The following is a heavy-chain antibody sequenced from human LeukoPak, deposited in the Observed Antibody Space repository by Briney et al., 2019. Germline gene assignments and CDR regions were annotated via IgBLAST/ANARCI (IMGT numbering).Heavy chain of an antibody. CDR1: GGSFSGYY. D-gene: IGHD1-26*01. J-gene: IGHJ4*02. CDR3: ARHKWELLPPYYFDY. Sequence: SETLSLTCAVYGGSFSGYYWSWIRQPPGKGLEWIGEINHSGSTNYNPSLKSRVTISVDTSKNQLSLKLSSVTAADTAVYYCARHKWELLPPYYFDYWGQGTLVTVSS. CDR2: INHSGST. V-gene: IGHV4-34*01.